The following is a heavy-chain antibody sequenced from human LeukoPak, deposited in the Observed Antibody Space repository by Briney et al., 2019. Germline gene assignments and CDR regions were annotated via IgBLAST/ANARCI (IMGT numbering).Heavy chain of an antibody. CDR2: IIPILGIA. CDR1: GGTFSSYA. CDR3: ARVPDSSRYREYMDV. V-gene: IGHV1-69*04. J-gene: IGHJ6*02. Sequence: ASVKVSCKASGGTFSSYAISWVRQAPGQGLEWMGRIIPILGIANYAQKFQGRVTITRNTSISTAYMELSSLRSEDTAVYYCARVPDSSRYREYMDVWGQGTTVTVSS. D-gene: IGHD6-25*01.